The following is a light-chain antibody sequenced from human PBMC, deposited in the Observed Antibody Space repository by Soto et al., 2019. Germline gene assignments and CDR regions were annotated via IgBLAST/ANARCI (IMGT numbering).Light chain of an antibody. J-gene: IGKJ5*01. Sequence: EIVLTQSPGTLSLSPGDRSTLSCMAIQSIPSDTYLAWFQQKPGQAPRLLIYGASSRATGIPDSFTGSASATDFTLTISRLEPEDFAVYYCQQYGSSITFGQGTRLDIK. CDR1: QSIPSDTY. V-gene: IGKV3-20*01. CDR2: GAS. CDR3: QQYGSSIT.